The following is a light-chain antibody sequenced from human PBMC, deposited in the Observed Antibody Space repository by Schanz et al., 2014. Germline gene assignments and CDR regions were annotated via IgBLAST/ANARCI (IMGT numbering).Light chain of an antibody. CDR2: DVS. CDR1: SDVGAYNY. V-gene: IGLV2-14*03. CDR3: SSFRYSATQYGTQ. Sequence: QSALTQPASVSGSPGQSITISCTGTSDVGAYNYVSWYQQHPGKAPKLMIYDVSNRPSGVSNRFSGSKSGNTASLTISGLQPDDEADYYCSSFRYSATQYGTQFGGGTKLTVL. J-gene: IGLJ2*01.